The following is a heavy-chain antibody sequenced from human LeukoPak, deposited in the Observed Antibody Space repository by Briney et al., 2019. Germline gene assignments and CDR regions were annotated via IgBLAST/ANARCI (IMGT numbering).Heavy chain of an antibody. V-gene: IGHV4-61*02. Sequence: SETLSLTCTVSGGSISSGSYYWSWIRQPAGKGLEWIGRIYTSGSTNYNPSLKSRVTMSVDTSKNQFSLKLSSVTAADTAVYYCARPLWFGGWNDAFDICGQGTMVTVSS. CDR1: GGSISSGSYY. CDR2: IYTSGST. CDR3: ARPLWFGGWNDAFDI. J-gene: IGHJ3*02. D-gene: IGHD3-10*01.